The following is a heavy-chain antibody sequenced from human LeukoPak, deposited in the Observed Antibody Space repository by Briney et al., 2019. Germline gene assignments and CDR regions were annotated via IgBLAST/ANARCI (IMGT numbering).Heavy chain of an antibody. J-gene: IGHJ6*04. Sequence: GRTLRLSCAPSVVTSSRVVINGVRQAPRQGREWVSYISSSGSTIYYADSVKGRFTISRDNAKNSLYLQMNSLRAEDTAVYYCAELGITMIGGVWGKGTTVTISS. CDR1: VVTSSRVV. D-gene: IGHD3-10*02. CDR3: AELGITMIGGV. CDR2: ISSSGSTI. V-gene: IGHV3-48*03.